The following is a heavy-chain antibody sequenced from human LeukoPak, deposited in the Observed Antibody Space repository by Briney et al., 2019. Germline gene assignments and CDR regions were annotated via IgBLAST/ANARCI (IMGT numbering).Heavy chain of an antibody. CDR3: ARHSSSSRGWFDP. V-gene: IGHV4-59*08. D-gene: IGHD6-6*01. CDR2: IYYSGST. J-gene: IGHJ5*02. CDR1: GGSISNYY. Sequence: SETLSLTCTVSGGSISNYYWSWIRQPPAKGLEWIGYIYYSGSTNYNPSLKSRVTISVDTSKNQFSLKLRSVTAADTAVYYCARHSSSSRGWFDPWGQGTLVTVSS.